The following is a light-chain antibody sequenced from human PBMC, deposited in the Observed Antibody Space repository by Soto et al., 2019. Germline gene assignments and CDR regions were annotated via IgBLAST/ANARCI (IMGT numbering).Light chain of an antibody. V-gene: IGLV1-44*01. CDR3: AAWDDSLNGWV. CDR1: SSNIGSNT. Sequence: QSVLTQPHSASGTPGQRVTISCSGSSSNIGSNTVSWYQQLPGTAPKLLIYSNNQRPSGVPDRFSGSKSGTSASLAISWLQSEDEADYYCAAWDDSLNGWVFGGGTKLTVL. CDR2: SNN. J-gene: IGLJ3*02.